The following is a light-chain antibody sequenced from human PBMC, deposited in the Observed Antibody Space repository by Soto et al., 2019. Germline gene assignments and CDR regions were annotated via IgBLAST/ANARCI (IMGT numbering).Light chain of an antibody. CDR2: DAS. V-gene: IGKV1-5*01. J-gene: IGKJ2*01. Sequence: DIQMTQSPSTLSASVGDRVTITCRASQSISSWLAWYQQKPGKAPKLLIYDASSLESGVPSRFSGSGSGTEFPLTISILQPDDFATYYFQQNNSYLYTFGQGTKLEIK. CDR3: QQNNSYLYT. CDR1: QSISSW.